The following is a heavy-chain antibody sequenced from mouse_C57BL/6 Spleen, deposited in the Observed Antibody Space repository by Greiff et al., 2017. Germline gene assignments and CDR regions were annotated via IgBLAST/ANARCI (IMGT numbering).Heavy chain of an antibody. CDR3: ARSPHYYAMDY. J-gene: IGHJ4*01. V-gene: IGHV1-80*01. Sequence: VKLMESGAELVKPGASVKISCKASGYAFSSYWMNWVKQRPGKGLEWIGQIYPGDGDTNYNGKFKGKATLTADKSSSTAYMQLSSLTSEDSAVYFCARSPHYYAMDYWGQGTSVTVSS. CDR2: IYPGDGDT. CDR1: GYAFSSYW.